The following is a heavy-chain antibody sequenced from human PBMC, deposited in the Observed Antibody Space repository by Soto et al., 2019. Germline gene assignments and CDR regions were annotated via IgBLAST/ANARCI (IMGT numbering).Heavy chain of an antibody. Sequence: VESLKISCKGSGYSFTSHCIGWVRQMPGKGLEWMGIIYPGDSDTRYSPSFQGQVTISADKSISTAYLQWSSLKASDTAMYYCARHQSVLRHFDWFMHAFDICGQGTMVT. J-gene: IGHJ3*02. CDR2: IYPGDSDT. D-gene: IGHD3-9*01. V-gene: IGHV5-51*01. CDR3: ARHQSVLRHFDWFMHAFDI. CDR1: GYSFTSHC.